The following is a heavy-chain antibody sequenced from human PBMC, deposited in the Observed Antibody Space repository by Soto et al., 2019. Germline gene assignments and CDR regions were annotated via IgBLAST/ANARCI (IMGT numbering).Heavy chain of an antibody. J-gene: IGHJ4*02. V-gene: IGHV1-46*03. CDR2: INPSGGST. Sequence: QVQLVQSGAEVKKPGASVKVSCKASGYTFTSYYMHWVRQAPGQGLEWMGIINPSGGSTSYAQKLQGRVTMTRDTSTSTVYMELSSLRSEDTAVYYCARVEMATIRERYFDYWGQGTLVTVSS. CDR1: GYTFTSYY. CDR3: ARVEMATIRERYFDY. D-gene: IGHD5-12*01.